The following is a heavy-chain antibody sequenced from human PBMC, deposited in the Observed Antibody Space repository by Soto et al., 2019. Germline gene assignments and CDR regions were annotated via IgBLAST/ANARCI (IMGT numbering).Heavy chain of an antibody. D-gene: IGHD6-13*01. CDR1: GFTFSSYG. V-gene: IGHV3-30*18. Sequence: GGSLRLSCAASGFTFSSYGMHWVRQAPGKGLEWVAVISYDGSNKYYADSVKGRFTISRDNSKNTLYLQMNSLRAEDTAVYYCANSDSSSWYDYYYYGMDVWGQGTTVTVSS. CDR2: ISYDGSNK. J-gene: IGHJ6*02. CDR3: ANSDSSSWYDYYYYGMDV.